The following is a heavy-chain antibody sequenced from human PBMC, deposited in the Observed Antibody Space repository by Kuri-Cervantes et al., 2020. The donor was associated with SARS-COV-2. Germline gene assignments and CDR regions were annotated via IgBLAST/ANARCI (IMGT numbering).Heavy chain of an antibody. CDR2: ISSSSSYI. CDR3: TRGIAAAGTPHYYYYYYMDV. CDR1: GFTFSSYS. D-gene: IGHD6-13*01. V-gene: IGHV3-21*03. J-gene: IGHJ6*03. Sequence: GGSLRLSCAASGFTFSSYSMNWVRQAPGKGLEWVSSISSSSSYIYYADSMKGRFTISRDNAKNSLYLQMNSLRAEDTAVYYCTRGIAAAGTPHYYYYYYMDVWGKGTTVTVSS.